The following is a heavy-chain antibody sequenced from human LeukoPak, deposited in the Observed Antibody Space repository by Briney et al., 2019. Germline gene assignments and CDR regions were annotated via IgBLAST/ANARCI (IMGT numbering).Heavy chain of an antibody. Sequence: PGGTLRLSCAASGFTFSSYGMSWVRQAPGKGLEWVSAISGSGGSTYYADSVKGRFTISRDNAKNSLYLQMNSLRAEDTAVYYCLPNDYCSGGSCSGYYFDYWGQGTLVTVSS. CDR1: GFTFSSYG. D-gene: IGHD2-15*01. V-gene: IGHV3-23*01. J-gene: IGHJ4*02. CDR2: ISGSGGST. CDR3: LPNDYCSGGSCSGYYFDY.